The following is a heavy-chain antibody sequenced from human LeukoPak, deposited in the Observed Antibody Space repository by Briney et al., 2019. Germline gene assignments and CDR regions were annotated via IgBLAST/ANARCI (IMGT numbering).Heavy chain of an antibody. CDR1: GFPFSNYG. CDR2: TDTSGKYI. V-gene: IGHV3-21*06. D-gene: IGHD3-10*01. J-gene: IGHJ3*02. Sequence: PGGSLRLSCAASGFPFSNYGMNWVRQAPGKGLEWVSFTDTSGKYIYYGDSVKGRFTISRDNARNLLFLQMNGLRAEDTAVYYCARGRSITLLRGVAMSDGFDIWGQGAMVAVSS. CDR3: ARGRSITLLRGVAMSDGFDI.